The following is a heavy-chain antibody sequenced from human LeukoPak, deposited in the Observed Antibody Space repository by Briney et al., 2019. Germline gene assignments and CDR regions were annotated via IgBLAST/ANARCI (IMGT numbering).Heavy chain of an antibody. D-gene: IGHD3-10*01. CDR3: AKDPRGSSGSFDY. Sequence: PGGSLRLSCAASGFTFSSYAMSWVRQAPGKGLEWASALSGSGGGTYSADSVKGRFTISRDTSKNTLYLQMNSLRAEDTAVYYCAKDPRGSSGSFDYWGQGTLVTVSS. V-gene: IGHV3-23*01. CDR2: LSGSGGGT. J-gene: IGHJ4*02. CDR1: GFTFSSYA.